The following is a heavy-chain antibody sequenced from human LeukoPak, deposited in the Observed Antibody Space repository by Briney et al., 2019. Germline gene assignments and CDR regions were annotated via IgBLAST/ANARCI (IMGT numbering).Heavy chain of an antibody. J-gene: IGHJ4*02. CDR3: ARGPPGANDY. D-gene: IGHD4/OR15-4a*01. Sequence: GASVKVSCKASGYTFTSYDINWVRQATGQGLEWMGWMNPNSGNTGYAQKLQGRVTMTTDTSTSTAYMELRSLRSDDTAVYYCARGPPGANDYWGQGTLVTVSS. CDR1: GYTFTSYD. CDR2: MNPNSGNT. V-gene: IGHV1-8*01.